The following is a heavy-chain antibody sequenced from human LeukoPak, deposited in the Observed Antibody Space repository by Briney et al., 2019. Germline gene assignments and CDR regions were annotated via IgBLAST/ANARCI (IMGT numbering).Heavy chain of an antibody. CDR3: ATAQTPDIVVVPAAILGWFDP. CDR1: GYTLTELS. D-gene: IGHD2-2*02. CDR2: FDSEDGET. J-gene: IGHJ5*02. V-gene: IGHV1-24*01. Sequence: GASVKVSCKVSGYTLTELSMHWVRQAPGKGLEWMGGFDSEDGETIYAQKFQGRVTMTEDTSTDTAYMELSSLRSEDTAVYYCATAQTPDIVVVPAAILGWFDPWGQGTLVTVSS.